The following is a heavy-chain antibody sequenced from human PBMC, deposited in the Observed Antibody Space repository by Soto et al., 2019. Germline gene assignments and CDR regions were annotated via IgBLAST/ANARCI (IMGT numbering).Heavy chain of an antibody. CDR1: GFTFSSYG. J-gene: IGHJ4*02. CDR2: ISYDGSNK. D-gene: IGHD3-22*01. CDR3: AKDRRYYDSSGLQDY. Sequence: GGSLRLSCAASGFTFSSYGMHWVRQAPGKGLEWVAVISYDGSNKYYADSVKGRFTISRDNSKNTLYLQMNSLRAEDTAVYYCAKDRRYYDSSGLQDYWGQRTLVTVSS. V-gene: IGHV3-30*18.